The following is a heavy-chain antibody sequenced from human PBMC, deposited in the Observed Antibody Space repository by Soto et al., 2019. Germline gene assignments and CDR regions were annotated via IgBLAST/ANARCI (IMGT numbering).Heavy chain of an antibody. CDR1: GGSFSGYY. D-gene: IGHD5-12*01. Sequence: SETLSLTCAVYGGSFSGYYWSWIRQPPGKGLEWIGEINHSGSTNYNPSLKSRVTISVDTSKNQFSLKLGSVTAADTAVYYCARGHVDIVATIRTQFDYWGQGTLVTVSS. J-gene: IGHJ4*02. V-gene: IGHV4-34*01. CDR2: INHSGST. CDR3: ARGHVDIVATIRTQFDY.